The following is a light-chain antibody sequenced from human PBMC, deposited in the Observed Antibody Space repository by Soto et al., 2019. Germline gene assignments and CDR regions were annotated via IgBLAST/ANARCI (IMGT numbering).Light chain of an antibody. CDR2: EVS. CDR1: SSDVGGYSY. V-gene: IGLV2-8*01. CDR3: SSYARNRDVL. J-gene: IGLJ2*01. Sequence: QSVLTQPPSASGSPGQSVAISCTGTSSDVGGYSYVSWYQQHPGKAPKLMIYEVSKRPSGVPDRFSGSMSGNTASLTVSGLQAEDEADYYCSSYARNRDVLFGGGTKLTVL.